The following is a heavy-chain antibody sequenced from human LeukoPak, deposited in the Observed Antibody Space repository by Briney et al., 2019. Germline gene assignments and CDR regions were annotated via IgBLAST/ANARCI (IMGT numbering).Heavy chain of an antibody. J-gene: IGHJ4*02. CDR2: IYSGGNT. CDR1: DGSINSDTYY. D-gene: IGHD1-26*01. Sequence: SETLSLTCSVSDGSINSDTYYWGWIRQPPGKGLEWIASIYSGGNTFYNPSLKSRVTISIDTSKKQFSLKLTSVTAADTAVYYCARDQRSLFDVWGQGSLVTVSS. V-gene: IGHV4-39*07. CDR3: ARDQRSLFDV.